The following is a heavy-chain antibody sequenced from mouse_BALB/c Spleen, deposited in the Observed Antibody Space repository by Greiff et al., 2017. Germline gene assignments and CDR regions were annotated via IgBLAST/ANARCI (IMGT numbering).Heavy chain of an antibody. Sequence: QVQLQQSGAELVRPGSSVKISCKASGYAFSSYWMNWVKQRPGQGLEWIGQIYPGDGDTNYNGKFKGKATLTADKSSSTAYMQLSSLTSEDSAVYFCARYYGSSYRYFDVWGAGTTVTVSS. J-gene: IGHJ1*01. CDR2: IYPGDGDT. CDR1: GYAFSSYW. D-gene: IGHD1-1*01. CDR3: ARYYGSSYRYFDV. V-gene: IGHV1-80*01.